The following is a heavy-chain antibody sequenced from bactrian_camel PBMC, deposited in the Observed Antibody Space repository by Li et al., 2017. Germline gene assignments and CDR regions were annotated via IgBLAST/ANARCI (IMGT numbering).Heavy chain of an antibody. V-gene: IGHV3S6*01. Sequence: HVQLVESGGGSVQAGGSLRLSCAASEFTFSSYWIFWVRLAPGKGLEWVSNLYTDGITHYADSVKGRFTISQDKAKNTVYLQMNTLKTEDTAEYYCAADYPWLNIPYWGKGTQVTVS. CDR2: LYTDGIT. D-gene: IGHD1*01. CDR1: EFTFSSYW. J-gene: IGHJ7*01.